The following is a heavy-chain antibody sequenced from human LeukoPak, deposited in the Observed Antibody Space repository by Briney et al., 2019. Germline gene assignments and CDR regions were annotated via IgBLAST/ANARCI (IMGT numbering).Heavy chain of an antibody. V-gene: IGHV3-74*01. J-gene: IGHJ4*02. CDR3: ARDLGRGSYSLYYFDY. CDR1: GFTFSSYW. D-gene: IGHD3-16*01. CDR2: INSDGSST. Sequence: GGSLRLSCAASGFTFSSYWMHWVRQAPGKGLVWVSHINSDGSSTSYADSVKGRFTISRDNAKNTLYLQMNSQRAEDTAVYYCARDLGRGSYSLYYFDYWGQGTLVTVSS.